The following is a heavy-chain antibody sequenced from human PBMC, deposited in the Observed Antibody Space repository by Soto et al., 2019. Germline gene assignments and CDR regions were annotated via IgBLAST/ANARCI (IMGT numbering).Heavy chain of an antibody. CDR1: EFTFSAYA. J-gene: IGHJ2*01. CDR2: IHGGVGAT. V-gene: IGHV3-23*01. D-gene: IGHD1-1*01. CDR3: AKVEGHPLEYWYLDF. Sequence: EGPLRLSCAASEFTFSAYAMGCVRQAPGSLLDCVYTIHGGVGATHYAESVKGRFTLCRDDSKNTLYARMNSLRVEVMAVYYCAKVEGHPLEYWYLDFWGRGSLGTVSS.